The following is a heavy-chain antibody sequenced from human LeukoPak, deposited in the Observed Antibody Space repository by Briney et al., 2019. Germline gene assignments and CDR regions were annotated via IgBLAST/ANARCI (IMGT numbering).Heavy chain of an antibody. CDR2: IGGSGDTT. CDR3: AKRDAANSKGIDY. Sequence: GGSLRLSCAASGFTFSHCAMSWVRQAPGKGLEWVSAIGGSGDTTYHADSVKGRFTISRDNSKNTLYLQMNSLRAEDTAVYFCAKRDAANSKGIDYWGQGTLVTVSS. CDR1: GFTFSHCA. J-gene: IGHJ4*02. V-gene: IGHV3-23*01. D-gene: IGHD4/OR15-4a*01.